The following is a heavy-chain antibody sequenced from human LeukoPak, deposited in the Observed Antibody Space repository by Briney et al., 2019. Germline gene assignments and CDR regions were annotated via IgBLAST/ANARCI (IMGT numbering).Heavy chain of an antibody. CDR1: GFTFSSYA. CDR3: AKEGGATPILTAAAFDI. J-gene: IGHJ3*02. D-gene: IGHD1-26*01. Sequence: PGGSLRLSCAASGFTFSSYAMSWVRQAPGKGLEWVSAISGSGGSTYYADSVKGRFTISRDNSKNTLYLQMNSLRAEDTAVYYCAKEGGATPILTAAAFDIWARGQWSPSLQ. CDR2: ISGSGGST. V-gene: IGHV3-23*01.